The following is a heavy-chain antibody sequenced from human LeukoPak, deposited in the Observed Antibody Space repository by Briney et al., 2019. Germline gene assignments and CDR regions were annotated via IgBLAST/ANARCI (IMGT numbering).Heavy chain of an antibody. Sequence: SETLSLTCTVSGGSISSYYWSWIRQPPGKGLEWIGYIYYSGSTNYNPSLKSRVTISVDTSKNQFSLQLSSVTAADTAVYYCARVFESRVDYWGQGTLVTVSS. J-gene: IGHJ4*02. V-gene: IGHV4-59*01. CDR2: IYYSGST. CDR1: GGSISSYY. D-gene: IGHD5-24*01. CDR3: ARVFESRVDY.